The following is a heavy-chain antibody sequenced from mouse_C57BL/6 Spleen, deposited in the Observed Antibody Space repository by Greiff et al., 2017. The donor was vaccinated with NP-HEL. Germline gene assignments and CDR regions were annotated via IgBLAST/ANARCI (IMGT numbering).Heavy chain of an antibody. J-gene: IGHJ2*01. CDR3: APTVVASYYFDY. CDR1: GYAFSSSW. CDR2: IYPGDGDT. V-gene: IGHV1-82*01. Sequence: QVQLQQSGPELVKPGASVKISCKASGYAFSSSWMNWVKQRPGKGLEWIGRIYPGDGDTNYNGKFKGKATLTADKSSSTAYMQLSSLTSEDSAVYFCAPTVVASYYFDYWGQGTTLTVSS. D-gene: IGHD1-1*01.